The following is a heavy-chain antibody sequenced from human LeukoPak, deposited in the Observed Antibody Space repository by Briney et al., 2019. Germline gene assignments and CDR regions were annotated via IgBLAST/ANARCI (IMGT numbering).Heavy chain of an antibody. CDR2: ISGSGGST. J-gene: IGHJ4*02. CDR1: GFTFSSYA. V-gene: IGHV3-23*01. CDR3: AKVFVYYYDSSGYYDY. D-gene: IGHD3-22*01. Sequence: PGGSLRLSCAASGFTFSSYAMSWVRQAPGKGLEWVSAISGSGGSTYYADSVKGRFTISRDNSKNTLYLQMNSLRAEDTAVYYCAKVFVYYYDSSGYYDYWGQGTLVTVSS.